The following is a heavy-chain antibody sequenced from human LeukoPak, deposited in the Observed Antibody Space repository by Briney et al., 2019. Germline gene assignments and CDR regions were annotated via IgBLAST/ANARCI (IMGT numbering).Heavy chain of an antibody. CDR3: APGYSYGYSWFDP. Sequence: SETLSLTCTVSGGSISSSSYYWGWIRQPPGKGLEWIGTIYYSGSTNYNPSLKSRVTISVDTSKNQFSLKLSSVTAADTAVYYCAPGYSYGYSWFDPWGQGTLGTVSS. D-gene: IGHD5-18*01. CDR1: GGSISSSSYY. CDR2: IYYSGST. J-gene: IGHJ5*02. V-gene: IGHV4-39*07.